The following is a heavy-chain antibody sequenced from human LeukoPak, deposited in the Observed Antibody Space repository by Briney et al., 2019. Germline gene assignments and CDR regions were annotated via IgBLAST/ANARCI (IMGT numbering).Heavy chain of an antibody. CDR2: IYYSGST. J-gene: IGHJ4*02. Sequence: SETLSLTCTVSGASISSYYWSWIRQPPGKGLEWIGYIYYSGSTNYNPSLKSRVTISVDTSKNQFSLKLSSVTAADTAVYYCARDREVGFYFDYWGQGTLVTVSS. CDR1: GASISSYY. V-gene: IGHV4-59*01. D-gene: IGHD1-26*01. CDR3: ARDREVGFYFDY.